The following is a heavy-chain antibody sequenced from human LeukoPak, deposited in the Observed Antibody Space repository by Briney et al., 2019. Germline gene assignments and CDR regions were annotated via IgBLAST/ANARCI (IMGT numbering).Heavy chain of an antibody. CDR3: ARAEYDFWSGYYEAFDI. V-gene: IGHV1-2*02. CDR2: INPNSGGT. Sequence: ASVKVSCKASDYTFTNYGISWVRQAPGQGLEWMGWINPNSGGTNYAQRFQGRVTMTRDTSISTAYMELSRLRSDDTAVYYCARAEYDFWSGYYEAFDIWGQGTMVTVSS. D-gene: IGHD3-3*01. J-gene: IGHJ3*02. CDR1: DYTFTNYG.